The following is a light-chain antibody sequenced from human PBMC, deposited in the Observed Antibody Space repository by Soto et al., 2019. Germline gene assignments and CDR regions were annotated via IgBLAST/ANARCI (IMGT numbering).Light chain of an antibody. J-gene: IGLJ1*01. CDR3: SSYTNINTRACV. V-gene: IGLV2-14*01. CDR1: SGDIGSYNR. Sequence: QSVLTLPASVSGSPGQSITISCTGTSGDIGSYNRVSWYQQHPGKAPKLIIYEVTDRPSGVSNRFSGSKSGNTASLTISGLQAEDEAEYYCSSYTNINTRACVFGTGTKLTVL. CDR2: EVT.